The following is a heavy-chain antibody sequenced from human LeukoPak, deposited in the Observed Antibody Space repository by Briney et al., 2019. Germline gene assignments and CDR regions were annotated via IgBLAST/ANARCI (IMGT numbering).Heavy chain of an antibody. V-gene: IGHV3-69-1*02. J-gene: IGHJ4*02. CDR1: GFTFSSYN. Sequence: GGSLRLSCAASGFTFSSYNFYWVRQAPGKGLKWVSSSVTSGSTYYPDSVRGRFTISRDNAKNSLYLQMSRLSVEDTAVYYCATKMHGPFDHWGQGTLVTVSS. CDR3: ATKMHGPFDH. CDR2: SVTSGST.